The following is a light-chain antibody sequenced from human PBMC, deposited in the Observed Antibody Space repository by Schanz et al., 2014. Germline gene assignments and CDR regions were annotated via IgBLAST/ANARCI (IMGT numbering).Light chain of an antibody. CDR2: DAS. J-gene: IGKJ4*01. V-gene: IGKV1-33*01. CDR1: QDISNY. CDR3: QQSYSTPLT. Sequence: DIQMTQSPSSLSASVGDRVTITCQASQDISNYLNWYQQKPGKAPKLLIYDASNLETGVPSRFSGSGSGTDFTLTISSLQPADFATYYCQQSYSTPLTFGGGTKVDIK.